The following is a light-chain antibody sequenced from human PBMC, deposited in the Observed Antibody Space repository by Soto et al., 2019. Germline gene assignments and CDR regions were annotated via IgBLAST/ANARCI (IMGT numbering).Light chain of an antibody. J-gene: IGLJ1*01. CDR2: GNN. Sequence: QSVLTQPPSVSGAPGQRVAISCIGSGSNIGAGSDVHWYQQLPGMAPKLLVYGNNNRPSGVPDRFSGSKSATSASLAITGLQAEDEADYYCQSYDTSLRAWVFGTGTKVTVL. CDR3: QSYDTSLRAWV. V-gene: IGLV1-40*01. CDR1: GSNIGAGSD.